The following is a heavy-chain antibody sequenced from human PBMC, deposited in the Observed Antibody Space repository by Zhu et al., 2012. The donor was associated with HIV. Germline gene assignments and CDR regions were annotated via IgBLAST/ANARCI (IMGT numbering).Heavy chain of an antibody. CDR3: ARSIYYYDSSGYYSDAFDI. V-gene: IGHV4-38-2*01. CDR2: IYHSGST. Sequence: QVQLQESGPGLVKPSETLSLTCAVSGYSISSGYYWGWIRQPPGKGLEWIGIIYHSGSTYYNPSLKSRVTISIDSSKNQFSLRLSSVIAADTAVYYCARSIYYYDSSGYYSDAFDIWGQRDNGHRLF. J-gene: IGHJ3*02. CDR1: GYSISSGYY. D-gene: IGHD3-22*01.